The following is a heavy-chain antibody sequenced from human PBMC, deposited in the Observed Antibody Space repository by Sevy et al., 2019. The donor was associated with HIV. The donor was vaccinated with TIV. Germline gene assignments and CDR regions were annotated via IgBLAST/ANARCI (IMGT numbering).Heavy chain of an antibody. D-gene: IGHD2-2*01. CDR3: AGDIVVVPAAYIYGGHAFDN. V-gene: IGHV4-39*02. CDR1: GGSISSSSYY. Sequence: SETLSLTCTVSGGSISSSSYYWGWIRQPPGKGLEWIGSIYYSGSTYYNPSLRSRVTISVGTSKNQFSLKLGSVTAADTAVYYFAGDIVVVPAAYIYGGHAFDNWGQGTMVTVSS. CDR2: IYYSGST. J-gene: IGHJ3*02.